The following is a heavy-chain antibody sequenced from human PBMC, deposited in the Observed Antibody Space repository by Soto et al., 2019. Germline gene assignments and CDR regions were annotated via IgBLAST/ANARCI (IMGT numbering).Heavy chain of an antibody. V-gene: IGHV3-30*18. CDR3: AKGVEMATIDAFDI. D-gene: IGHD5-12*01. CDR1: GFTFSSYG. J-gene: IGHJ3*02. Sequence: GGSLRLSCAASGFTFSSYGMHWVRQAPGKGLEWVAVIPYDGSNKYYADSVKGRFTISRDNSKNTLYLQMNSLRAEDTAVYYCAKGVEMATIDAFDIWGQGTMVTVSS. CDR2: IPYDGSNK.